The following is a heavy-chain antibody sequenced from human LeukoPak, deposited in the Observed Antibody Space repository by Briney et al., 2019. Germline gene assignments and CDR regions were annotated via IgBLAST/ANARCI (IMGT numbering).Heavy chain of an antibody. Sequence: LRLSCAASGFTFSSYAMSWVRQPPGKGLEWIGYIYYSGSTYYNPSLKSRVTISVDASKNQFSLKLSSVTAADTAVYYCARGTSDYYDSSGYYWVDYWGQGTLVTVSS. V-gene: IGHV4-31*02. CDR3: ARGTSDYYDSSGYYWVDY. CDR1: GFTFSSYA. D-gene: IGHD3-22*01. CDR2: IYYSGST. J-gene: IGHJ4*02.